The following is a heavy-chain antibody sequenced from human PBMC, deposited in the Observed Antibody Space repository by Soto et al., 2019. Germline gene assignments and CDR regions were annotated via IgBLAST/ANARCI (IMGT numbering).Heavy chain of an antibody. V-gene: IGHV3-74*01. D-gene: IGHD5-18*01. Sequence: EVQLVESGGGLVQPGESLRLSCAASGFTFNDYWMHWVRHVPGKGLVWVSRINTDGSSTSYADSVKGRFTISRDNAKNTVSLQMSILRVEDTAMYYCAIGGPYNYGPRGSRVADFWGQGTLVTVSS. CDR2: INTDGSST. CDR3: AIGGPYNYGPRGSRVADF. J-gene: IGHJ4*02. CDR1: GFTFNDYW.